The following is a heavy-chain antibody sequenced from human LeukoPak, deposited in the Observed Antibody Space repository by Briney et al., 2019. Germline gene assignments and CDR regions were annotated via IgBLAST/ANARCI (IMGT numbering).Heavy chain of an antibody. V-gene: IGHV1-8*01. CDR2: MNPNSGNT. J-gene: IGHJ4*02. CDR3: ARVVTTVTHYY. CDR1: GYTFTSYD. Sequence: ASVKVSCKASGYTFTSYDINWVRQATGQGLEWMGWMNPNSGNTGYAQKFQGRVTMTTDTSTSTAYMELRSLRSDDTAVYYCARVVTTVTHYYWGQGTLVTVSS. D-gene: IGHD4-17*01.